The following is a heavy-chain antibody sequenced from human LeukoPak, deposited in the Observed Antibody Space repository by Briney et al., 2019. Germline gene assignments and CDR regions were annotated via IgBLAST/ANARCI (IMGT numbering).Heavy chain of an antibody. CDR2: FDPEDGET. J-gene: IGHJ4*02. CDR1: GYTLTVLS. Sequence: ASVKVSCKVSGYTLTVLSMHWVRQAHGKGIEWMGGFDPEDGETIYAQKFQGRVTMTEDTSTDTAYMELSSLRSEDTAVYYCATLKEGYFDYWGQGTLVTVSS. V-gene: IGHV1-24*01. CDR3: ATLKEGYFDY.